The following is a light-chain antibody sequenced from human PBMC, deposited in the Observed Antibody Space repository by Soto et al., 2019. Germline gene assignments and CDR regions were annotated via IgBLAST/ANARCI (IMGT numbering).Light chain of an antibody. V-gene: IGKV1-33*01. CDR2: DAS. J-gene: IGKJ1*01. CDR3: QQYENLRT. Sequence: DIQMTQSPSSLSASVGDRVTITCQASQDINNYLNWYQHKPGKAPKLLIFDASKLETGVPSRFSGSGSGTDFTFTISSLQPEDIATYYCQQYENLRTFGQGTKVEIK. CDR1: QDINNY.